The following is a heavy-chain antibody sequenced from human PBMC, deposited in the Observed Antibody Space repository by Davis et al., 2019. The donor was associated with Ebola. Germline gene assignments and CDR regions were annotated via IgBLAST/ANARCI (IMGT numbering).Heavy chain of an antibody. CDR2: IDHSGST. D-gene: IGHD6-13*01. Sequence: MPSETLSLTCTVSDYSISSGYYWSWIRQAPGKGLEWIGEIDHSGSTNYNPSLKSRLTISVDTSKNQFSLKVSSVTAADTAVYYCARGALIAAAGTGKDFDYWGQGTLVTVSS. V-gene: IGHV4-38-2*02. CDR1: DYSISSGYY. CDR3: ARGALIAAAGTGKDFDY. J-gene: IGHJ4*02.